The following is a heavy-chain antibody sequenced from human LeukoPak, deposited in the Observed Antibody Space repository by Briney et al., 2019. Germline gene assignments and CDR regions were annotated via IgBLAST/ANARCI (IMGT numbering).Heavy chain of an antibody. CDR1: GGSISNYY. Sequence: SETLSLTCTVSGGSISNYYWSWIRQPPGKGLEWIGYIYYSGSTGYNPSLKSRVTISIDTSKNQFSLKLSSVTAADTAVYYCVSYYNILTNNWFDPWGQGTLVTVSS. J-gene: IGHJ5*02. V-gene: IGHV4-59*01. D-gene: IGHD3-9*01. CDR2: IYYSGST. CDR3: VSYYNILTNNWFDP.